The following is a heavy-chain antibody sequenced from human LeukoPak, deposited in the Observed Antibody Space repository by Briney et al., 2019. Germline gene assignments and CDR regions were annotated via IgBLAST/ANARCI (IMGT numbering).Heavy chain of an antibody. CDR3: AKDGIYYYGSGSYLFDY. V-gene: IGHV3-30*02. J-gene: IGHJ4*02. Sequence: GGSLRPSCAASGFTFSSYGMHWVRQAPGKGLEWVAFIRYDGSNKYYADSVKGRFTISRDNSKNTLYLQMNSLRAEDTAVYYCAKDGIYYYGSGSYLFDYWGQGTLVTVSS. CDR2: IRYDGSNK. D-gene: IGHD3-10*01. CDR1: GFTFSSYG.